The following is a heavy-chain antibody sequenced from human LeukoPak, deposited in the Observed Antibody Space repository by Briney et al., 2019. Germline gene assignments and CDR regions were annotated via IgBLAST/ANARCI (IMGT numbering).Heavy chain of an antibody. V-gene: IGHV3-73*01. D-gene: IGHD6-13*01. J-gene: IGHJ4*02. Sequence: GGSLRLSCAASGFTFSGSAMHWVRQASGKGLEWVGRIRSKANSYATAYAASVKGRFTISRDDSKNTAYLQMNSLKTEDTAVYYCTSAPIEAAGVDYWGQGTLVTVSS. CDR1: GFTFSGSA. CDR2: IRSKANSYAT. CDR3: TSAPIEAAGVDY.